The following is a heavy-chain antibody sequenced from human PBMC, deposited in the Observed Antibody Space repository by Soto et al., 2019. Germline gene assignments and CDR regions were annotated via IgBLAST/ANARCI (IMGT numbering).Heavy chain of an antibody. J-gene: IGHJ5*02. CDR3: AKGSWVHHGSEGGNWLDP. CDR1: GFTFSSYG. CDR2: ISYDGSNK. V-gene: IGHV3-30*18. Sequence: QVQLVESGGGVVQPGRSLRLSCAASGFTFSSYGMHWVRQAPGKGLEWVAVISYDGSNKYYGDSVKGRFTISRDNSKNTLFLQMNSLTAEDTAVYYCAKGSWVHHGSEGGNWLDPWGQGTLVTVSS. D-gene: IGHD3-10*01.